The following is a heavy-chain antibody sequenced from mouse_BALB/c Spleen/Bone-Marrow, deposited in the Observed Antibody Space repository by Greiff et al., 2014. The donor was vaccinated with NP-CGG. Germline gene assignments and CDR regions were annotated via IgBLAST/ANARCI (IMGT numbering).Heavy chain of an antibody. D-gene: IGHD1-1*01. J-gene: IGHJ2*01. V-gene: IGHV1-69*02. CDR3: ARDSITTVVAKDY. CDR2: IDPSDSYT. CDR1: GYTFTSYW. Sequence: VQLVESGAELVKPGASVKLSCKASGYTFTSYWMHWVKQRPGQGLEWIGEIDPSDSYTNYNQKFKGKATLTVDKSSSTAYMQLSSLTSEDSAVYYCARDSITTVVAKDYWGQGTTLTVSS.